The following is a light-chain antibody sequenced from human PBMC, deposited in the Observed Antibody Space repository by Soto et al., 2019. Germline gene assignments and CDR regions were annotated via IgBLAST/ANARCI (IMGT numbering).Light chain of an antibody. CDR3: CSYAGAFTYV. V-gene: IGLV2-11*01. Sequence: QSALTQPRSVSGSPGHSVTISCTGTSSDVGGYSYVSWYQQHPGKAPKLMISDVSKRPSGVPDRFSGSKFGNTASLTISGLQAEDEGDYYCCSYAGAFTYVFGGGTKVTVL. CDR1: SSDVGGYSY. J-gene: IGLJ1*01. CDR2: DVS.